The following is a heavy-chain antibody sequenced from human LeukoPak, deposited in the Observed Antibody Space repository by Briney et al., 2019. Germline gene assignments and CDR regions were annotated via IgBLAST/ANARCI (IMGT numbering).Heavy chain of an antibody. J-gene: IGHJ5*02. CDR3: ARGKPDILTADP. D-gene: IGHD3-9*01. Sequence: PSETLSLTCTVSGGSISSYYWSWIRQPPGKGLEWIGYIYYSGSTNCNPSLKSRVTISVDTSKNQFSLKLSSVTAADTAVYYCARGKPDILTADPWGQGTLVTVSS. CDR2: IYYSGST. V-gene: IGHV4-59*01. CDR1: GGSISSYY.